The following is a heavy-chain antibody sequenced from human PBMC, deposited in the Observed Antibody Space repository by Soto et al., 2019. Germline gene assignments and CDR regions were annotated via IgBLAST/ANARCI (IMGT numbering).Heavy chain of an antibody. CDR1: GGSVNSGSHF. V-gene: IGHV4-61*01. Sequence: PSETLSLTCTVSGGSVNSGSHFWSWIRQPPGKGLEWLGYIYYSGNTYYNPSFQSRVAMSVDTSKNQFSLRLPSVTAADTAIYYCARGGGPYDSSGYYFDSWGQGALVTVSS. J-gene: IGHJ4*02. D-gene: IGHD3-22*01. CDR2: IYYSGNT. CDR3: ARGGGPYDSSGYYFDS.